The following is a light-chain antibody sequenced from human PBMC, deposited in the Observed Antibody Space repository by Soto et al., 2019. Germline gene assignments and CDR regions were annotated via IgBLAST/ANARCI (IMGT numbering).Light chain of an antibody. Sequence: QSVLTQPPSVSGAPGQRVSISCTGSSSNIGAGYDVHWYQHLPGTAPKLLIYDDNKRPSGIPDRFSGSKSGTSATLGITGFQTGDEADYYCGSWDSSLSAYVFGNGTKVTVL. CDR3: GSWDSSLSAYV. V-gene: IGLV1-51*01. CDR2: DDN. J-gene: IGLJ1*01. CDR1: SSNIGAGYD.